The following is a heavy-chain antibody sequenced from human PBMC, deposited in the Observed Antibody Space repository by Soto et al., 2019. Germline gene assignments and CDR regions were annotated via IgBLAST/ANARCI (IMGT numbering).Heavy chain of an antibody. D-gene: IGHD6-13*01. V-gene: IGHV1-24*01. Sequence: ASVKVSCKVSGYTLTELSMHWVRQAPGKGLEWMGGFDPEDGKTNYAQKFQERVTMTKDMSTSTAYMELSSLRSEDTAVYYCAAHIAAPFDIWGQGTMVTVSS. CDR2: FDPEDGKT. CDR1: GYTLTELS. J-gene: IGHJ3*02. CDR3: AAHIAAPFDI.